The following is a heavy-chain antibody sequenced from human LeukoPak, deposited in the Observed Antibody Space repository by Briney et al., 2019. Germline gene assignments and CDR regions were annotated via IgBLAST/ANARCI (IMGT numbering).Heavy chain of an antibody. V-gene: IGHV3-7*03. CDR1: GLIFNTYW. CDR3: AKFGITIF. J-gene: IGHJ4*02. CDR2: IKPDGSEG. D-gene: IGHD3-9*01. Sequence: GGSLRLSCAASGLIFNTYWMSWVRQTPGKGLEWVANIKPDGSEGYYMDSVKGRFTISRDNAKKLLFLQMNSLRAEDTAVYYCAKFGITIFWGQGTLVTVSS.